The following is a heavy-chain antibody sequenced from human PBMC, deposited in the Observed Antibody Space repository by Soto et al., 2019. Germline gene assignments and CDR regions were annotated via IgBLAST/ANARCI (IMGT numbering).Heavy chain of an antibody. CDR1: GYTFTVYY. Sequence: ASLKVSCKASGYTFTVYYMHWVLQAPGEGLEWMGWINPNSGGTNYAQKFQGWVTMTRDTSISTAYMELSRLRSDDTAVYYCARSHNYYYYCMDVWGKGTTVTVSS. CDR3: ARSHNYYYYCMDV. CDR2: INPNSGGT. V-gene: IGHV1-2*04. J-gene: IGHJ6*03.